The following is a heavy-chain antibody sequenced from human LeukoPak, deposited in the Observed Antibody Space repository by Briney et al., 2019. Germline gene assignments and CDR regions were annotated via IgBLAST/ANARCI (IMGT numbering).Heavy chain of an antibody. CDR2: IYYSGST. CDR1: GGSISSSSYY. V-gene: IGHV4-39*07. Sequence: SETLSLTCTVSGGSISSSSYYWGWIRQPPGKGLEWIGSIYYSGSTNYNPSLKSRVTISVDTSKNQFSLKLSSVTAADTAVYYRARGSGNYYDSSGYYYVHYFDYWGQGTLVTVSS. D-gene: IGHD3-22*01. CDR3: ARGSGNYYDSSGYYYVHYFDY. J-gene: IGHJ4*02.